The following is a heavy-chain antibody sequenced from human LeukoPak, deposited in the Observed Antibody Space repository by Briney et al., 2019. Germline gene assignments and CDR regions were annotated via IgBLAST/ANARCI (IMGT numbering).Heavy chain of an antibody. Sequence: ASVKVSCKASGYTFTSYGISWVRQAPGQGLEWMGWISAYNGNTNYAQKLQGRVTMTTDTFTSTAYMELRSLRSDDTAVYYCARDALIAVAGMFDPWGQGTLVTVSS. CDR2: ISAYNGNT. J-gene: IGHJ5*02. CDR1: GYTFTSYG. V-gene: IGHV1-18*01. CDR3: ARDALIAVAGMFDP. D-gene: IGHD6-19*01.